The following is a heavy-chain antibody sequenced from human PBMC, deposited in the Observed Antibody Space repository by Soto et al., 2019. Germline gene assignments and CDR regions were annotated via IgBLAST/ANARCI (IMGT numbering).Heavy chain of an antibody. Sequence: SSETLSLTCSVSGRSISPFYWSWIRQPPGKGLEWIGSIYYTGTTKYNPSLRSRVTISVDTSKNHFSLKLTSVTAADTAVYYCAAVGGYYGDYPNFDYWGRGTLVTV. CDR3: AAVGGYYGDYPNFDY. D-gene: IGHD4-17*01. CDR2: IYYTGTT. CDR1: GRSISPFY. V-gene: IGHV4-59*01. J-gene: IGHJ4*02.